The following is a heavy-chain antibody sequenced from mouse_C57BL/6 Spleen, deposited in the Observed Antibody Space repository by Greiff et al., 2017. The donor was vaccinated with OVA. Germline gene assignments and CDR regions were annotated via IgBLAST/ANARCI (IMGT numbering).Heavy chain of an antibody. CDR1: GFTFSSYG. Sequence: EVKLVESGGDLVKPGGSLKLSCAASGFTFSSYGMSWVRQTPDTRLEWVATISSGGSYTYYPDSVKGRFTISRDNAKNTLYLQMSSLKSEDTAMYYCARQRGITTVVNAMDYWGQGTSVTVSS. CDR3: ARQRGITTVVNAMDY. V-gene: IGHV5-6*01. CDR2: ISSGGSYT. J-gene: IGHJ4*01. D-gene: IGHD1-1*01.